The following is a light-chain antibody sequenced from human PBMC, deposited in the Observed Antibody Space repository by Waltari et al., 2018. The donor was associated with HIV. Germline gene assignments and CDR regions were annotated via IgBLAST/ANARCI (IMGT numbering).Light chain of an antibody. CDR3: ATWDGSLGGAYV. CDR2: RDN. J-gene: IGLJ1*01. Sequence: QSVLPPQTSSSGTRQQPRTLACSGTTSAAERNVMVSYQQLPGTAPKLLIYRDNRRPSGVPDRFSGSKSGASASLAISGLRSEDEADYYCATWDGSLGGAYVFGAGTKVSVL. V-gene: IGLV1-47*01. CDR1: TSAAERNV.